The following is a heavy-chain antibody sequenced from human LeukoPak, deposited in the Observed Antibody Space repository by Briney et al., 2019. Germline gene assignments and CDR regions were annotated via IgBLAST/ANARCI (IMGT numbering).Heavy chain of an antibody. V-gene: IGHV3-23*01. Sequence: GGSLRLSCAASGFTFSSYAMSWARQAPGKGLEWVSAISGSGGSTYYADSVKGRFTISRDNSKNTLYLQMNSLRAEDTAVYYCAKKPGGSGSYSDYWGQGTLVTVSS. CDR3: AKKPGGSGSYSDY. CDR2: ISGSGGST. D-gene: IGHD3-10*01. J-gene: IGHJ4*02. CDR1: GFTFSSYA.